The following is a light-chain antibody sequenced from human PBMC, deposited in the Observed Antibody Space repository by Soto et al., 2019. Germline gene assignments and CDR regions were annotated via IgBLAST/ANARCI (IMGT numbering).Light chain of an antibody. CDR3: QQYYSYPWT. CDR1: QGISSY. V-gene: IGKV1-8*01. Sequence: AIRMTQSPSSFSASTGDRVTITCRASQGISSYLAWYQQKPGKAPKLLIYAASTLASGVPSRFSGSGSGTDFTLTIRCLQSEDFATYSCQQYYSYPWTFGQGTKVDIK. CDR2: AAS. J-gene: IGKJ1*01.